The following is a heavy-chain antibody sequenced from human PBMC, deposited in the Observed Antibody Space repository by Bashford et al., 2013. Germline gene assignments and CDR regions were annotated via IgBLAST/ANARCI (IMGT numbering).Heavy chain of an antibody. CDR2: IYPGDSDT. Sequence: GESLKISCEGSGNNYWIAWVRQVPGKGLEWMGLIYPGDSDTRYSPSFQGQVTISVDKSLSVTYLQWSSLKVSDTAMYYCARPGRIGSGSYFYFDSWGPGTLVTVSS. CDR3: ARPGRIGSGSYFYFDS. D-gene: IGHD1-26*01. V-gene: IGHV5-51*01. J-gene: IGHJ4*02. CDR1: GNNYW.